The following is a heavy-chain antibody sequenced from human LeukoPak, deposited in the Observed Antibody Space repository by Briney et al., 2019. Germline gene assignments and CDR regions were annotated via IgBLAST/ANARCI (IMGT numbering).Heavy chain of an antibody. CDR1: GFTFSSYA. CDR2: ISGSGGST. V-gene: IGHV3-23*01. D-gene: IGHD5-18*01. J-gene: IGHJ4*02. Sequence: PGGSLRLSCAASGFTFSSYAMSWVRQAPGKGLEWVSAISGSGGSTYYADSVKGRFTISRDNSKNTLYLQMNSLRAEDTAVYYCARGPSGFVDTAMGEFDYWGQGTLVTVSS. CDR3: ARGPSGFVDTAMGEFDY.